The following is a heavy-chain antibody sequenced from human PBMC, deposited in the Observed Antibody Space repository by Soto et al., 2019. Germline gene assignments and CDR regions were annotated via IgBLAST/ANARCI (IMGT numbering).Heavy chain of an antibody. CDR1: GFTFSSHS. Sequence: GSLRLSCAASGFTFSSHSINWVRQAPGKGLEWVSYISGSGATKYYADSVKGRFTISRDNARNSLYLQMSSLSDEDTAVYYCARAIRGFSYVVDYWGQGTLVTVSS. J-gene: IGHJ4*02. CDR3: ARAIRGFSYVVDY. D-gene: IGHD5-18*01. CDR2: ISGSGATK. V-gene: IGHV3-48*02.